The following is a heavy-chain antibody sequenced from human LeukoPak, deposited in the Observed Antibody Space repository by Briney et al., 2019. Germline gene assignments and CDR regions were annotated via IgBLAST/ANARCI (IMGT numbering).Heavy chain of an antibody. Sequence: GGSLRLSCAASGFTFSSYAMHWVRQAPGKGLEWVSVISYDGSNKYYGDSVKGRFTISRDNSKNPLYLQMNSLRAEDTAVYYCARDFGESYFDYWGQGTLVTVSS. D-gene: IGHD3-10*01. V-gene: IGHV3-30*04. CDR2: ISYDGSNK. CDR1: GFTFSSYA. J-gene: IGHJ4*02. CDR3: ARDFGESYFDY.